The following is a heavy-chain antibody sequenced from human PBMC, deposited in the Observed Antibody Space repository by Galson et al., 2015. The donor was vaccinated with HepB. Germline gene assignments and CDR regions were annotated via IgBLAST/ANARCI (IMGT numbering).Heavy chain of an antibody. V-gene: IGHV1-3*01. J-gene: IGHJ4*02. D-gene: IGHD3-3*01. CDR1: GYTFTSYA. Sequence: SVKVSCKASGYTFTSYAMHWVRQAPGQRLEWMGWINAGNGNTKYSQKFQGRVTITRDTSASTAYMELSSLRSEDTAVYYCARDLTIFGVVITLFDYWGQGTLVTVSS. CDR3: ARDLTIFGVVITLFDY. CDR2: INAGNGNT.